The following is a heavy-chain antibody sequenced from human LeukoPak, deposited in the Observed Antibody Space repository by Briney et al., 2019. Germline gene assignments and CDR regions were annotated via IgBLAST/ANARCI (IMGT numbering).Heavy chain of an antibody. CDR3: AKDPYSSSYYYYYMDV. D-gene: IGHD6-6*01. J-gene: IGHJ6*03. Sequence: GGSLRLSCAASGFTFSSYAMSWVRQAPGKGLEWVSAISGSGGSTYYADSVKGRFTISGDNSKNTLYLQMNSLRAEDTAVYYCAKDPYSSSYYYYYMDVWGKGTTVTVSS. V-gene: IGHV3-23*01. CDR2: ISGSGGST. CDR1: GFTFSSYA.